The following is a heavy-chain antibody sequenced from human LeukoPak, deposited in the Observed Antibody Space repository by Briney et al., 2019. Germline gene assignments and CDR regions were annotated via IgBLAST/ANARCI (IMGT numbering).Heavy chain of an antibody. J-gene: IGHJ4*02. D-gene: IGHD2-15*01. CDR1: GGSSNTYY. V-gene: IGHV4-4*09. Sequence: SETLSLTCTVSGGSSNTYYWTWIRQPPGKGLEWIGYIHTSGSTNYNPSLKSRVTMSLDTSKNPFSLRLSSVTAADTAVYYCVRPGQSSWWVYFNYWGQGTVVTVSS. CDR2: IHTSGST. CDR3: VRPGQSSWWVYFNY.